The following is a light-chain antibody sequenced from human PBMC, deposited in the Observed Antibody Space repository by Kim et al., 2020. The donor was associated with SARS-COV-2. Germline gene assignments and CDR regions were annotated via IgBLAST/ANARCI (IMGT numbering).Light chain of an antibody. CDR2: GAS. CDR1: QSIDAY. V-gene: IGKV1-39*01. CDR3: QQSYSILT. J-gene: IGKJ4*01. Sequence: LSAYVGDRVTITCRASQSIDAYLHWYQHKPGKAPKLLIFGASNLHTGAPSRFSGSGSGTDFTLTINGLQPEDFATYFCQQSYSILTFGGGTKLEI.